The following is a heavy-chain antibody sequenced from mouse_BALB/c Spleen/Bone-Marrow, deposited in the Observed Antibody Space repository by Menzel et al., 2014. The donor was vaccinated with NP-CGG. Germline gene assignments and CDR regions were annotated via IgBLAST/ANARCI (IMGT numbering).Heavy chain of an antibody. Sequence: VHLVESGAELVKPGASVKLSCKASGYTFSSYYMYWVKQRPGQGLEWIGEINPSNGGTKFNEKFKSKATLTVDKSPSTAYMQLSSLTSEDSAVYYCTRSNYGYWYFDVWGAGTTVTVSS. CDR2: INPSNGGT. CDR3: TRSNYGYWYFDV. V-gene: IGHV1S81*02. J-gene: IGHJ1*01. D-gene: IGHD1-1*01. CDR1: GYTFSSYY.